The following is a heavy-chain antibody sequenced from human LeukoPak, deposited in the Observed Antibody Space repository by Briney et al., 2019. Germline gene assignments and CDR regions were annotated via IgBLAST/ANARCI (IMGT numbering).Heavy chain of an antibody. CDR2: IFHSGGT. V-gene: IGHV4-39*01. CDR3: AGHYDSSGCVIY. J-gene: IGHJ4*02. D-gene: IGHD3-22*01. CDR1: GGSISSDGVY. Sequence: SETLSLTCTVSGGSISSDGVYWGWVRQPPGKGLEWIGSIFHSGGTYLNPSLKSRVIIPVDTSKNQFSLKLSSVTAADTAVYYCAGHYDSSGCVIYWGQGTLVTVSS.